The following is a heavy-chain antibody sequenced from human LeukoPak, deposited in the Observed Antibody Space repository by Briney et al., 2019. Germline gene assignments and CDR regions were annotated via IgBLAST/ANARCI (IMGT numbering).Heavy chain of an antibody. CDR2: IYYSGST. Sequence: SETLSLTCAVYGGSFSSYYWSWIRQPPGKGLEWIGYIYYSGSTNYNPSLKSRVTISVDTSKNQFSLKLSSVTAADTAVYYCASSEVAATFFIDIWGQGTMVTVSS. D-gene: IGHD3-3*02. CDR3: ASSEVAATFFIDI. J-gene: IGHJ3*02. V-gene: IGHV4-59*08. CDR1: GGSFSSYY.